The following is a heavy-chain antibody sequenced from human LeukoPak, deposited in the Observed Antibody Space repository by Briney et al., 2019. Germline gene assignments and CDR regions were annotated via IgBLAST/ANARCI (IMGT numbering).Heavy chain of an antibody. CDR3: ARDRESPLHYDILTGYNT. D-gene: IGHD3-9*01. CDR1: GYTFTGYY. Sequence: GASVKVSCKASGYTFTGYYMHWVRQAPGQGLEWMGWINPNSGGTNYAQKFQGRVTMTRDTSTSTAYMELSRLRSDDTAVYYCARDRESPLHYDILTGYNTWGQGTLVTVSS. J-gene: IGHJ5*02. V-gene: IGHV1-2*02. CDR2: INPNSGGT.